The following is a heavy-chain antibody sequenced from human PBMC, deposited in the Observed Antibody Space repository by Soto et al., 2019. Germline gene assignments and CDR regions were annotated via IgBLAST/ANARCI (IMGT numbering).Heavy chain of an antibody. CDR3: ARESIAVAGTRGFSWFDP. D-gene: IGHD6-19*01. Sequence: ASVKVSCKASGYTFTSYYMHWVRQAPGQGLEWMGIINPSGGSTSYAQKFQGRVTMTRDTSTSTVYMELSSLRSEDTAVYYCARESIAVAGTRGFSWFDPWGQGTLVTVSS. CDR2: INPSGGST. J-gene: IGHJ5*02. V-gene: IGHV1-46*01. CDR1: GYTFTSYY.